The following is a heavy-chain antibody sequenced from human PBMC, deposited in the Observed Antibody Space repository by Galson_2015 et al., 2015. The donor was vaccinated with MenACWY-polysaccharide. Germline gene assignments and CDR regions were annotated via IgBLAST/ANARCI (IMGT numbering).Heavy chain of an antibody. Sequence: SLRLSCAASGFTFSNYAMSWVRQAPGKGLEWVSTIGGSGSNTHYADSVKGRFTISRDNSKNTLSLQMNSLRAEDTAVYYCARVRYSTGKYQFDYWGQGTPVAVSS. CDR2: IGGSGSNT. CDR1: GFTFSNYA. V-gene: IGHV3-23*01. CDR3: ARVRYSTGKYQFDY. J-gene: IGHJ4*02. D-gene: IGHD2-2*01.